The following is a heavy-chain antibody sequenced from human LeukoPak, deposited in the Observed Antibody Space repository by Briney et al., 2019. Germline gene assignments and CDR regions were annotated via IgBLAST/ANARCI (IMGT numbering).Heavy chain of an antibody. CDR1: GFTFSSYS. J-gene: IGHJ6*02. V-gene: IGHV3-21*01. CDR3: XXXXXXXXXXXHYYYYGMDV. Sequence: GGSLRLSCAASGFTFSSYSMNWVRQAPGKGLEWVSSISSSSSYIYYADSVKGRFTISRDNAKNSLYLQMNSLRAEDTAVYYCXXXXXXXXXXXHYYYYGMDVWGQGTTVTVSS. CDR2: ISSSSSYI.